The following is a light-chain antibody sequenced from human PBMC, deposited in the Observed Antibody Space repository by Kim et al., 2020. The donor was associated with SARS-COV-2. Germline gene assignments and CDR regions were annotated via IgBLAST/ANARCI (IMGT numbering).Light chain of an antibody. Sequence: ASVRHRVTITCQASQDISDSLNWDQHKPGKAPKLLIYDASNLERGDPSRFSGGGSGTDFSFTISSLQPEDISTYYCQHYHDLPLTFGGGTKVDIK. J-gene: IGKJ4*01. CDR2: DAS. V-gene: IGKV1-33*01. CDR1: QDISDS. CDR3: QHYHDLPLT.